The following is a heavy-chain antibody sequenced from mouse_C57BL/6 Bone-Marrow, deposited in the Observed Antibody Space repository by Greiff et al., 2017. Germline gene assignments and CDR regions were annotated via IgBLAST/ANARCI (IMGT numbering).Heavy chain of an antibody. CDR1: GYTFTSYW. D-gene: IGHD2-5*01. CDR2: IHPSDSDT. V-gene: IGHV1-74*01. Sequence: QVQLQQPGAELVKPGASVKVSCKASGYTFTSYWMHWVKQRPGQGLEWIGRIHPSDSDTNYNQKFKGKATLTVDKSSSTAYMQLSRLTSEDSAVYDCANTYYSNDGLFAYWGQGTLVTVAA. CDR3: ANTYYSNDGLFAY. J-gene: IGHJ3*01.